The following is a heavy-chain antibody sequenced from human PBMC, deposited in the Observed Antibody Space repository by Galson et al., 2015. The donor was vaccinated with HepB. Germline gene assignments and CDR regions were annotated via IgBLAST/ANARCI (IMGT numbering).Heavy chain of an antibody. CDR3: ARVRGWGLES. CDR1: GYTFTSLA. V-gene: IGHV1-3*01. J-gene: IGHJ4*02. Sequence: SVKVSCKASGYTFTSLALHWVRQAPGQRLEWMGYINAGNGNTKYLEKVKDRYTINRDTSASTVYMELSSLRFEDTGIYYCARVRGWGLESWGQGTLVTVSS. D-gene: IGHD7-27*01. CDR2: INAGNGNT.